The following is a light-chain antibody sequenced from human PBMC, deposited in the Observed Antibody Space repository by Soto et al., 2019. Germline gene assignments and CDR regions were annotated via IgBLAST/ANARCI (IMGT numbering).Light chain of an antibody. V-gene: IGKV3-15*01. CDR1: QSISIN. CDR2: RPS. J-gene: IGKJ4*01. Sequence: EIVMAHSPATLSGSGGDRATLSFRASQSISINLAWYQQNPVQAPRLLMFRPSSRATGFPARFSGSGSGTEFNLTISSLQSEDFGVYYCQHRSNWLAFGGGTKVDNK. CDR3: QHRSNWLA.